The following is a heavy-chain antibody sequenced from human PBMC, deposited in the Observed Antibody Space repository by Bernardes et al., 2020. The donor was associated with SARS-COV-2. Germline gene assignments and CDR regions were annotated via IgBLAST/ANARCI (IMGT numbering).Heavy chain of an antibody. Sequence: SATLSLTCAVSGGSISSSNWWSWVRQPPGKGLEWIGEIYHSGSTNYNPSLKSRVTISVDKSKNQFSLKLSSVTAADTAVYYCARDPSYCSSTSCYRGSAYYYYYGMDVWGQGTTVTVSS. V-gene: IGHV4-4*02. CDR2: IYHSGST. CDR3: ARDPSYCSSTSCYRGSAYYYYYGMDV. CDR1: GGSISSSNW. J-gene: IGHJ6*02. D-gene: IGHD2-2*02.